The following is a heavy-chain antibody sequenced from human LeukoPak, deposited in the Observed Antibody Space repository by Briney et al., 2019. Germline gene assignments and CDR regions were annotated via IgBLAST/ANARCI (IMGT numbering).Heavy chain of an antibody. V-gene: IGHV1-69-2*01. Sequence: GASVKVSCKASGYTFTDYYMHWVQQAPGKGLEWMGRADPEDGETIYAEKFQGRVTITADTSTDTAYMELSSLRSEDTAVYYCATAERFWSGYYGIDYWGQGTLVTVSS. D-gene: IGHD3-3*01. CDR1: GYTFTDYY. CDR2: ADPEDGET. CDR3: ATAERFWSGYYGIDY. J-gene: IGHJ4*02.